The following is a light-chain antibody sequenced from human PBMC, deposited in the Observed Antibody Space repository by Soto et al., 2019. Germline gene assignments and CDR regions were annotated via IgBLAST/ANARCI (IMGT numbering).Light chain of an antibody. CDR3: GTWDSSLRAVV. CDR1: RSNIGSNY. J-gene: IGLJ2*01. CDR2: DNH. V-gene: IGLV1-51*01. Sequence: QSVLTQPPSMSAAPGQKVTISCSGSRSNIGSNYVTWYQHLPGTAPKLVIYDNHQRPSGISDRFSGSKSATSATLGIAGIQTGDEADYYCGTWDSSLRAVVFGGGTKVTVL.